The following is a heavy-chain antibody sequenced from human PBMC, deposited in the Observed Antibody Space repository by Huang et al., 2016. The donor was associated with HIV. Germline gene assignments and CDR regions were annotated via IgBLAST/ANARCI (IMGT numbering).Heavy chain of an antibody. D-gene: IGHD6-13*01. J-gene: IGHJ4*02. Sequence: QVQLVESGGGVVQPGRSLRISCVASRFTFSSYGMHWVCQAPGKGLEWLEVISYDAKTKYYADSVKGRFSISRDNSKTTVYLQLNSLRLEDTAVYYCAKGGSAAAVLDFWGQGTLVTVSS. CDR2: ISYDAKTK. CDR3: AKGGSAAAVLDF. CDR1: RFTFSSYG. V-gene: IGHV3-30*18.